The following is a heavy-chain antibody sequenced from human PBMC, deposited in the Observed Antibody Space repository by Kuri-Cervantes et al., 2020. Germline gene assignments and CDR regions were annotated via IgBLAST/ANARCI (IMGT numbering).Heavy chain of an antibody. CDR1: GYTFTGYY. Sequence: APVKVSCKASGYTFTGYYMHWVRQAPGQGLEWMGWINPNSGGTNYAQKFQGRVTMTRDTSISTAYMELSRLRSDDTAVYYCARGYYDSSGYYFSPPFLDYWGQGTLVTVSS. V-gene: IGHV1-2*02. J-gene: IGHJ4*02. CDR3: ARGYYDSSGYYFSPPFLDY. CDR2: INPNSGGT. D-gene: IGHD3-22*01.